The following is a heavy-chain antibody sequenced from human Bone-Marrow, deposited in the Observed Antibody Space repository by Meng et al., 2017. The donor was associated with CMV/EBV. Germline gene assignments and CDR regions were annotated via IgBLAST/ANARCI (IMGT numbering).Heavy chain of an antibody. J-gene: IGHJ6*02. CDR1: GFTFSTYN. Sequence: WGSLRLSCAASGFTFSTYNMNWVRQAPGKGLEWVSAISGSGGSTYYADSVKGRFTISRDNSKNPLYLQMNSLRAEDTAVYYCAKDHYYDSRPYYYYYGMDVWGQGTTVTVSS. D-gene: IGHD3-22*01. V-gene: IGHV3-23*01. CDR2: ISGSGGST. CDR3: AKDHYYDSRPYYYYYGMDV.